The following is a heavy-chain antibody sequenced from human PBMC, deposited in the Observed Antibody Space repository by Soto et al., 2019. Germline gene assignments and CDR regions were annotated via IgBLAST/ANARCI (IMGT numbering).Heavy chain of an antibody. D-gene: IGHD6-19*01. Sequence: SETLSLTCAVYGGSFSGYYWSWIRQPPGKGLEWIGEINHSGSTNYNPSLKSRVTISVDTSKNQFSLKLSSVTAADTAVYYCARRYATYSSGWYSNWFDPWGQGTLVTVSS. J-gene: IGHJ5*02. CDR3: ARRYATYSSGWYSNWFDP. V-gene: IGHV4-34*01. CDR1: GGSFSGYY. CDR2: INHSGST.